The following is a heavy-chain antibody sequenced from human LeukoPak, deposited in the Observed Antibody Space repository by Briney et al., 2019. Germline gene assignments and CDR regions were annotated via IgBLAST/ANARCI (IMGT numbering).Heavy chain of an antibody. CDR2: ISYDGSNK. D-gene: IGHD5-12*01. Sequence: GGSLRLSCAASGFTFSSYGMHWVRQAPGKGLEWVAVISYDGSNKYYADSVKGRFTISRDSSKNTLYLQMNSLRAEDTAVYYCAKEYSGYPAFDYWGREPWSPSPQ. J-gene: IGHJ4*02. V-gene: IGHV3-30*18. CDR1: GFTFSSYG. CDR3: AKEYSGYPAFDY.